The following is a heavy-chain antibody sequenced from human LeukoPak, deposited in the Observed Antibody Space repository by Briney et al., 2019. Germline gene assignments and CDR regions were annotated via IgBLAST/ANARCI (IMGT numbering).Heavy chain of an antibody. Sequence: ASVKVSCKASGYTFTSYAMNWVRQAPGQGLEWMGWINPNSGGTNYAQKFQGRITMTRDTSISTAYMELSRLRSDDTAVYYCARVRSGSYLGYFDYWGQGTLVTVSS. D-gene: IGHD1-26*01. CDR1: GYTFTSYA. J-gene: IGHJ4*02. CDR2: INPNSGGT. CDR3: ARVRSGSYLGYFDY. V-gene: IGHV1-2*02.